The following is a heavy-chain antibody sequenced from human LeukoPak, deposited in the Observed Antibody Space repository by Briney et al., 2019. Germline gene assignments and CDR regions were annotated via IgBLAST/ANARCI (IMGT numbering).Heavy chain of an antibody. Sequence: ASVKVSCKASGYTFTGYYMHWVRQAPGQGLEWMGWINPNSGGTNYAQKFQGRVTMTRDTSISTAYMELSRLRSDDTAVYYCARDQNYCSSTSCFYYYYGMDVWGQGTTVTVSS. D-gene: IGHD2-2*01. CDR2: INPNSGGT. J-gene: IGHJ6*02. CDR3: ARDQNYCSSTSCFYYYYGMDV. CDR1: GYTFTGYY. V-gene: IGHV1-2*02.